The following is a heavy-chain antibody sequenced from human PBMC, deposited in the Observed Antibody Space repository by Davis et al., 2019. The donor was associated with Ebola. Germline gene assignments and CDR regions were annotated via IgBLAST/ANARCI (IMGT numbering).Heavy chain of an antibody. CDR1: GGTFSNYT. J-gene: IGHJ5*02. CDR3: TRGKWFDP. CDR2: VIPILGTG. V-gene: IGHV1-69*08. Sequence: SVKVSCKASGGTFSNYTFHWVRQAPGQGLAWMGRVIPILGTGDYAQRFQGRVTITADTSTHTAYMELSRLRSDDTAMYYCTRGKWFDPWGQGTLVAVSS.